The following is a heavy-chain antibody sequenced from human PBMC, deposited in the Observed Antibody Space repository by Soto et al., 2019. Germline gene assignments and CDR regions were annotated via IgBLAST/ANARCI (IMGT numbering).Heavy chain of an antibody. Sequence: PSETLSLTCPVSGGSISSCGYYWSWIRQHPGKVREWIGYIYYSGSTYYNPSLKSRVTISVDTSKNQFSLKLSSVTAADAAVYYCARCDFYYSGGYYYYYGMDVWGQGTTVTVSS. V-gene: IGHV4-31*03. CDR3: ARCDFYYSGGYYYYYGMDV. CDR1: GGSISSCGYY. J-gene: IGHJ6*02. D-gene: IGHD3-22*01. CDR2: IYYSGST.